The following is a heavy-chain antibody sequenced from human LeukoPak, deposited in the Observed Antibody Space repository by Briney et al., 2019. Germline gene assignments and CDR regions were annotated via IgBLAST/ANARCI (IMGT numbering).Heavy chain of an antibody. Sequence: GGSLRLSCVASGCKFVDNAMHWVRQVPGKGLEWVSGVSWNSDRIDYADSVKGRFSISRDAARNSLFLKMNSLRAEDTALYYCVRDMVDSGTSDSFDYWGQGTLVTVSS. D-gene: IGHD1-26*01. CDR2: VSWNSDRI. J-gene: IGHJ4*02. CDR1: GCKFVDNA. V-gene: IGHV3-9*01. CDR3: VRDMVDSGTSDSFDY.